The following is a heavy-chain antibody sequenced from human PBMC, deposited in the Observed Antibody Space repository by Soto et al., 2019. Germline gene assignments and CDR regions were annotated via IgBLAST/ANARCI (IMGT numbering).Heavy chain of an antibody. V-gene: IGHV4-31*02. CDR1: GGTVSGDDLY. Sequence: KPSETLSLTCVVSGGTVSGDDLYWSWIRHLPGKGLEWIANVYHTGTTYYNHSLKSRVSMSVDTSQIQFSLILASVTAANTAVYYCARALVTDYNSRDYHYYFAMDVWGHGTSVTVSS. D-gene: IGHD3-22*01. CDR2: VYHTGTT. CDR3: ARALVTDYNSRDYHYYFAMDV. J-gene: IGHJ6*02.